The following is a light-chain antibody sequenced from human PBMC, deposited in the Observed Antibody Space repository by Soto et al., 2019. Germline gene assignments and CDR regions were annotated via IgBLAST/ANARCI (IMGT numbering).Light chain of an antibody. V-gene: IGKV3-15*01. Sequence: DIVMTQSPATLSVSPGERATLSCRASQSVSSNLAWYQQTPGQAPRLLIYGASTRATGIPARFSGSGSGTEFTLTISSLQSEDFAVDYCQQYNNWPPLTFGGGTKVEIK. CDR3: QQYNNWPPLT. CDR1: QSVSSN. CDR2: GAS. J-gene: IGKJ4*01.